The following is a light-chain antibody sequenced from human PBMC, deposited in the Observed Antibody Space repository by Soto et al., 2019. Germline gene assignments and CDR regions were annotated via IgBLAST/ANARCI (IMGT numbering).Light chain of an antibody. CDR3: CSYAGSSYV. CDR2: DVS. Sequence: QSALTQPRSVSGSPGQSVTIACIGTSSDVGGYNYVSWYQQHPGKAPKLMTYDVSKRPSGFPDRFSGSKSGNTASLTISGLQAEDEADYYCCSYAGSSYVFGTGTKVTVL. J-gene: IGLJ1*01. V-gene: IGLV2-11*01. CDR1: SSDVGGYNY.